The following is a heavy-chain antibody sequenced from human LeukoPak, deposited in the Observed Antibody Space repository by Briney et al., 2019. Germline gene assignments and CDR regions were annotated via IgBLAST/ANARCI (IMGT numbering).Heavy chain of an antibody. CDR1: GYTFRSHG. Sequence: GASVKVSCKASGYTFRSHGISWVRQAPGQGLEWMGWISCYDGETKYAQKFQGRVTMTTDTSTSTAYMELRSLRSDDTAVYYCARAGTMVRGVIGSEYWGQGTLVTVSS. J-gene: IGHJ4*02. CDR2: ISCYDGET. D-gene: IGHD3-10*01. CDR3: ARAGTMVRGVIGSEY. V-gene: IGHV1-18*01.